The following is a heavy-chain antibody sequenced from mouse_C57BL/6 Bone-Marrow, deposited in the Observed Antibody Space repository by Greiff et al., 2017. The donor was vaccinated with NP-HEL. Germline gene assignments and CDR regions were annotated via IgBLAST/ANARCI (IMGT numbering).Heavy chain of an antibody. CDR1: GYTFTSYW. V-gene: IGHV1-64*01. J-gene: IGHJ1*03. CDR2: IHPNSGST. D-gene: IGHD1-1*01. Sequence: QVQLQQSGAELVKPGASVKLSCKASGYTFTSYWMHWVKQRPGQGLEWIGMIHPNSGSTNYNEKFKSKATLTVDKSSSTAYMQLSSLTSEDSAVYYCARRTTVVATTGGYFDVWGTGTTVTVSS. CDR3: ARRTTVVATTGGYFDV.